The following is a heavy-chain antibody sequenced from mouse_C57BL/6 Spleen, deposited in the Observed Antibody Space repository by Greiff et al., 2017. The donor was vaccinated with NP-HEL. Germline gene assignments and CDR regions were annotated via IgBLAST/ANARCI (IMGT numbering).Heavy chain of an antibody. CDR3: ASPPLSYYDYVWFAY. CDR2: IYPRSGNT. D-gene: IGHD2-4*01. V-gene: IGHV1-81*01. J-gene: IGHJ3*01. CDR1: GYTFTSYG. Sequence: QVQLKQSGAELARPGASVKLSCKASGYTFTSYGISWVKQRTGQGLEWIGEIYPRSGNTYYNEKFKGKATLTADKSSSTAYMELRSLTSEDSAVYFCASPPLSYYDYVWFAYWGQGTLVTVSA.